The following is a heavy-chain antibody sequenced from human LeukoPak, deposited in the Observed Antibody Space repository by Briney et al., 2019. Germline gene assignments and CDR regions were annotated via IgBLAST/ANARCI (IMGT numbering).Heavy chain of an antibody. CDR2: IFYSGST. V-gene: IGHV4-39*01. J-gene: IGHJ4*02. D-gene: IGHD1-26*01. CDR3: ATRRSGSHPYY. Sequence: PSATLPLTCTVSGASVSSSSYYWEWIRQPPGKGLEWVGSIFYSGSTNYNPSLKSRVTMSVDTSKNQFSLRLSSVTATDTAVYYCATRRSGSHPYYWGQGTLVTVSS. CDR1: GASVSSSSYY.